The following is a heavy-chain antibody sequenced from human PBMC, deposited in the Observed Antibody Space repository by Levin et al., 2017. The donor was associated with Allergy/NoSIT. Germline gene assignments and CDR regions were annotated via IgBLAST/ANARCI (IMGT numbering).Heavy chain of an antibody. V-gene: IGHV4-59*01. CDR1: GGSISNYY. D-gene: IGHD1-14*01. CDR3: ARSHHPEYYFDY. J-gene: IGHJ4*02. CDR2: ILDSGST. Sequence: SETLSLTCTVSGGSISNYYWSWIRQPPGKGLEWIGYILDSGSTNYNPSLKSRVTMSVDTSKNHFSLRLSSVTAADTAVYYCARSHHPEYYFDYWGQGTLVTVSS.